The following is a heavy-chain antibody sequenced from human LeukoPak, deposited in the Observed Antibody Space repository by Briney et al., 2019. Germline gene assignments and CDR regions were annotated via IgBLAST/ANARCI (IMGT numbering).Heavy chain of an antibody. V-gene: IGHV4-59*01. Sequence: SETLSLTCTVSGGFISSYYWSWIRQPPWEGLEWIGYIYYSGSTNYNPSLKSRVSISVDTSKNQFSLKLSSVTAADTAVYYCPRAVWPWLSFRYFAYWRQGTLVTVSS. J-gene: IGHJ4*02. CDR1: GGFISSYY. CDR3: PRAVWPWLSFRYFAY. CDR2: IYYSGST. D-gene: IGHD5-12*01.